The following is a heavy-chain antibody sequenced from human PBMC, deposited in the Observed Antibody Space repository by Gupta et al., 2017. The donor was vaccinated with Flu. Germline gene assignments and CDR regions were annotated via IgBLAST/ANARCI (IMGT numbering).Heavy chain of an antibody. CDR1: GGSINRDNYY. J-gene: IGHJ4*01. Sequence: QVQLQESGPGLVKPSENLSLTCTVSGGSINRDNYYWGWSRQSPGKGLEWIGSFYNSGSTYYNPSLKSRVARSVDTSKKQFSLKLRSVTAAYTAVYYCVIAPDYWWGQGTLVTVSS. CDR2: FYNSGST. V-gene: IGHV4-39*01. D-gene: IGHD4-11*01. CDR3: VIAPDYW.